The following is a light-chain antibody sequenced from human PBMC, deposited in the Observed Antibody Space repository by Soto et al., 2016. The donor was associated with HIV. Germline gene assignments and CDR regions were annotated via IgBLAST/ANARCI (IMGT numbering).Light chain of an antibody. J-gene: IGKJ1*01. Sequence: DIVMTQSPLSLPVTPGEPASISCRSSQSLLYSNGNQHLDWYLQKPGQSPQLLIYLGSTRASGVPDRFSGSGSGTDFTLKISRVEAEDVGVYYCMQTLQSPWTFGQGTRVEIK. V-gene: IGKV2-28*01. CDR3: MQTLQSPWT. CDR2: LGS. CDR1: QSLLYSNGNQH.